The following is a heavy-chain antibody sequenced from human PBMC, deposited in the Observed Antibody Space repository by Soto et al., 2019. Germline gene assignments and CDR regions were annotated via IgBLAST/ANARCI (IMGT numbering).Heavy chain of an antibody. CDR2: IFYSGTT. CDR3: ARYYGDYKNYFDY. D-gene: IGHD4-17*01. J-gene: IGHJ4*02. V-gene: IGHV4-39*01. CDR1: GGSISRRHNF. Sequence: QLQLQESGPGLVKPSETLSLTCTVTGGSISRRHNFWGWIRQPPGKGLELIGSIFYSGTTNNNPSLNSRVTLSEDTSKNQFSLKLNSVTAADTAVYYCARYYGDYKNYFDYWGQGTLVTVSS.